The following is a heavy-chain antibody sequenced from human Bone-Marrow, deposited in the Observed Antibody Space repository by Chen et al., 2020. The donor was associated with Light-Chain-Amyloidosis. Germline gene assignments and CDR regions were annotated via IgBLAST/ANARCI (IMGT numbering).Heavy chain of an antibody. V-gene: IGHV1-2*02. D-gene: IGHD3-10*01. CDR1: GYRFVDYY. CDR2: INPQSGVT. CDR3: GRVYIPSGGLPFEY. Sequence: QVQLVQSGSEVKKPGASVKVSCEASGYRFVDYYLHWVRQTPGQGLEWMAWINPQSGVTSYAQKFQDRVTLTTDTSINTAYMELRRLRSDDTAMYFCGRVYIPSGGLPFEYWGQGTLVTVSS. J-gene: IGHJ4*02.